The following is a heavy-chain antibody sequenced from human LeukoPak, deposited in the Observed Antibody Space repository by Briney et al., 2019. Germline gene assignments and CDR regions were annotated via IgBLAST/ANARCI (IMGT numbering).Heavy chain of an antibody. J-gene: IGHJ1*01. Sequence: GGSLRLSCAASGFSFSRNGMHWVRQAPGKGLEWVAVISYDGSDKYHADSVKGRFTISRDNSKNTLYLQMNSLRAEDTAVYFCASTVTSNKVQHWGQGTLVTVSS. CDR2: ISYDGSDK. CDR1: GFSFSRNG. V-gene: IGHV3-30*03. D-gene: IGHD4-17*01. CDR3: ASTVTSNKVQH.